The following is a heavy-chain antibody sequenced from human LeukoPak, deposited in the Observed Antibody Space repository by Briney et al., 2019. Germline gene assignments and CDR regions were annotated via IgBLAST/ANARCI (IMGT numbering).Heavy chain of an antibody. CDR3: AIIGGYSSRSYRDY. CDR2: ISSSGSTM. V-gene: IGHV3-48*03. J-gene: IGHJ4*02. Sequence: GGSLRLSCAASGFTFSSYEMNWVRQAPGKGLEWVSYISSSGSTMYYADSVKGRFTISRDNAKNSLYLQMNSLRAEDTAVYYCAIIGGYSSRSYRDYWGQGTLVTVSS. D-gene: IGHD6-13*01. CDR1: GFTFSSYE.